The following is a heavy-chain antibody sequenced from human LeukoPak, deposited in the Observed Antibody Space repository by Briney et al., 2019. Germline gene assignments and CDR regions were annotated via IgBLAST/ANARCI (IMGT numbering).Heavy chain of an antibody. D-gene: IGHD6-13*01. CDR2: INHSGST. CDR3: ARDRPGGSSLDY. Sequence: SETLSLTCAVYGGSFSGYYWSWIRQPPGKGLEWIGEINHSGSTNYNPSLKSRVTMSVDTSKNQFSLKLSSVTAADTAVYYCARDRPGGSSLDYWGQGTLVTVSS. CDR1: GGSFSGYY. V-gene: IGHV4-34*01. J-gene: IGHJ4*02.